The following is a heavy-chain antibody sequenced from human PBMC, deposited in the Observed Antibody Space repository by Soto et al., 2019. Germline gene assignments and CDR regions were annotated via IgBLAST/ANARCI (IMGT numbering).Heavy chain of an antibody. CDR1: GFTFSSYA. J-gene: IGHJ6*03. CDR2: ISGSGGST. Sequence: GGSLRLSCAASGFTFSSYAMSWVRQAPGKGLEWVSAISGSGGSTYYAASVKGRFTISRDNSKNTLYLQMNSLRAEDTAVYYCAKAVSGWYGGYYYYMDVWGKGTMVTVSS. D-gene: IGHD6-19*01. CDR3: AKAVSGWYGGYYYYMDV. V-gene: IGHV3-23*01.